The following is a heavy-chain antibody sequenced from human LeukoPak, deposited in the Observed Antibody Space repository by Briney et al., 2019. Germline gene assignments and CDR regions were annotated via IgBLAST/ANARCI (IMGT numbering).Heavy chain of an antibody. D-gene: IGHD1-20*01. CDR2: IYPGDSDT. CDR3: ARSTAAMVYYFDY. CDR1: GYSFTSYW. V-gene: IGHV5-51*01. J-gene: IGHJ4*02. Sequence: GESLEISCKGSGYSFTSYWIGWVRQMPGKGLEWMGIIYPGDSDTRYSPSFQGQVTISADKFISTAYLQWSSLKASDTAMYYCARSTAAMVYYFDYWGQGTLVTVSS.